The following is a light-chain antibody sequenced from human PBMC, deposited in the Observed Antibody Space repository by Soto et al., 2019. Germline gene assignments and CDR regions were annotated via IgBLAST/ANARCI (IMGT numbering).Light chain of an antibody. J-gene: IGKJ2*01. Sequence: DIQMTQSPSTLSASVGDGVTITCRASQNIGSWLAWYQQKPGEAPKLLISKATNLQSGVPSRFSGSGSGTDFSLTISSLQPVDSATYFCQRYNDFQYSVGPGTKLDI. V-gene: IGKV1-5*03. CDR2: KAT. CDR3: QRYNDFQYS. CDR1: QNIGSW.